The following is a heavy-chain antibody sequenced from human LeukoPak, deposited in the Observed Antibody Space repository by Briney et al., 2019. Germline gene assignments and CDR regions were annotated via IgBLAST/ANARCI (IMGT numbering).Heavy chain of an antibody. CDR3: AKDTSIGRYCTNGVCSPFDY. CDR2: ISDTGATT. Sequence: GGSLRLSCAASAFTFSSYAMSWVRQAPGKGLEWVSAISDTGATTYDADSVKGRFTISRDNSRSTLYLQMNSLRAEDTALYYCAKDTSIGRYCTNGVCSPFDYWGQGTLVTASS. D-gene: IGHD2-8*01. V-gene: IGHV3-23*01. CDR1: AFTFSSYA. J-gene: IGHJ4*02.